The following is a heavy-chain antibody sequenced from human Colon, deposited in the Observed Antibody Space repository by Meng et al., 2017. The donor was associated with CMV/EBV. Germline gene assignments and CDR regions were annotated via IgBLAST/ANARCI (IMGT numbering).Heavy chain of an antibody. Sequence: GGSLRLSCEASRFTFDDYGMRWVRQAPGKGLEWIAALDWNGGSINYAESVKGRFTISRDNANNFLYLQMNRLRAEDTALYYCVRFSTIFGVPVFDHWGQGTLVTVSS. J-gene: IGHJ4*02. CDR3: VRFSTIFGVPVFDH. CDR1: RFTFDDYG. CDR2: LDWNGGSI. V-gene: IGHV3-20*04. D-gene: IGHD3-3*01.